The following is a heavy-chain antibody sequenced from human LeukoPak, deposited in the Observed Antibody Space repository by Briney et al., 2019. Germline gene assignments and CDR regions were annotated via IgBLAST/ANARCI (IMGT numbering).Heavy chain of an antibody. CDR1: GFTFSSYS. CDR3: ARESGLLWFGELWAPPDY. Sequence: PGGSLRLSCAASGFTFSSYSMNWVRQAPGKGLEWVSYISSSSSTIYYADSVKGRFTISRGNAKNSLYLQMNSLRAEDTAVYYCARESGLLWFGELWAPPDYWGQGTLVTVSS. D-gene: IGHD3-10*01. V-gene: IGHV3-48*01. CDR2: ISSSSSTI. J-gene: IGHJ4*02.